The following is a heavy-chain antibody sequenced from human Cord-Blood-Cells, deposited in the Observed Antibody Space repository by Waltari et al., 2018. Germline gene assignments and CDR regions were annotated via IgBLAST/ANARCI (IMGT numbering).Heavy chain of an antibody. CDR1: GGTFSSYA. V-gene: IGHV1-69*10. CDR3: ARGPMGYGFAFDI. Sequence: QVQLVQSGAEVKKPGSSVKVSCKASGGTFSSYAISWVRQAPGQGLEWMGGILPILGKANYAEKFQGRVTITADKSTSTAYMELSSLRAEDTAVYYCARGPMGYGFAFDIWGQGTMVTVSS. J-gene: IGHJ3*02. D-gene: IGHD2-8*01. CDR2: ILPILGKA.